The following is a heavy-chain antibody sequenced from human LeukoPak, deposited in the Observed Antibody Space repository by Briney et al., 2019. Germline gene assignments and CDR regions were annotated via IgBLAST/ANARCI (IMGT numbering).Heavy chain of an antibody. J-gene: IGHJ5*01. CDR3: VGGHDLEFEF. V-gene: IGHV3-53*01. CDR2: IYAGGNT. D-gene: IGHD4-23*01. CDR1: GFSVGTNY. Sequence: GGSLRLSCAASGFSVGTNYMTWVRQAPGKGLEWVSMIYAGGNTYYRDSVRGRFTISRDSSKNTVFLHMSGLRDDDTAVYYCVGGHDLEFEFWGQGTLVIVSS.